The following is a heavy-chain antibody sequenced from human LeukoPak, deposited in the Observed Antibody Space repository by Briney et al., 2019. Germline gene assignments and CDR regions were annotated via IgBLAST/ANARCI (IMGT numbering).Heavy chain of an antibody. CDR1: GFTFSSYA. V-gene: IGHV3-23*01. CDR3: AKAMVRGVIPFDY. CDR2: ISGSGGST. D-gene: IGHD3-10*01. J-gene: IGHJ4*02. Sequence: GGSLRLSCAASGFTFSSYAMSWVRQAPGKGLEWVSTISGSGGSTYYADSVKGRFTISRDNSKNTLYLQMNSLRAEDTAVYYCAKAMVRGVIPFDYWGQGTLVTVSS.